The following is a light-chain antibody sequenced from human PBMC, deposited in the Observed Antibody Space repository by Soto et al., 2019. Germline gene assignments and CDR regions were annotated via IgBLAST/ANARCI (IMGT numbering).Light chain of an antibody. CDR1: QGISDY. V-gene: IGKV1-27*01. J-gene: IGKJ2*01. CDR2: DAS. Sequence: DIQMTQSPASLSAFVGDRVTITCRASQGISDYLAWYQQKPGKVPKLLIYDASTLQSVVPSRFSGSRSGTDFTLTISSLQPEDVATYYCQKYHSVPYTFGQGTKLEI. CDR3: QKYHSVPYT.